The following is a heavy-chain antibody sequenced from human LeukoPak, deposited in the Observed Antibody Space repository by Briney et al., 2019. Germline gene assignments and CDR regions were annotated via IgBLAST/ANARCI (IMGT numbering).Heavy chain of an antibody. CDR1: DDSFSSHY. J-gene: IGHJ3*02. V-gene: IGHV4-59*11. CDR2: ISYIGST. D-gene: IGHD4-17*01. Sequence: SETLSLTCAVSDDSFSSHYWTWIRQPPGKGLEWIGYISYIGSTNYNPSLKSRVTNSIDTSKNQFSLKLSHVTAADPAREYCARGLVTVTKGSDIWGQGTMVSVSS. CDR3: ARGLVTVTKGSDI.